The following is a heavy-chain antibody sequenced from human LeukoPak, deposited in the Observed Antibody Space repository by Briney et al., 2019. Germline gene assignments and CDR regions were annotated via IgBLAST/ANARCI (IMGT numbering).Heavy chain of an antibody. V-gene: IGHV3-64*01. Sequence: GGSLRLSCAASGLTFSSYAMHWVRQAPGKGLEYVSAISSNGGSTYYANSVKGRFTISRDNSKNTLYLQMGSLRAEDMAVYYCARARIAAAGGGFDPWGQGTLVTVSS. J-gene: IGHJ5*02. CDR2: ISSNGGST. D-gene: IGHD6-13*01. CDR1: GLTFSSYA. CDR3: ARARIAAAGGGFDP.